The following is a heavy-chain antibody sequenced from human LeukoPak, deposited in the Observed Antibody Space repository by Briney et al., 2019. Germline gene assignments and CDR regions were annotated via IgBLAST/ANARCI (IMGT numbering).Heavy chain of an antibody. CDR2: IKPNNGDT. CDR1: GYTFTAFH. Sequence: GASVKVPCKASGYTFTAFHLHWVRQAPGRGLEWMGRIKPNNGDTSYAQKFQGRVTMTRDTSLSTIYMELNSLRSDDTAVYYCARGYNSGYEYWGQGTLVTVSS. D-gene: IGHD1-14*01. J-gene: IGHJ4*02. V-gene: IGHV1-2*06. CDR3: ARGYNSGYEY.